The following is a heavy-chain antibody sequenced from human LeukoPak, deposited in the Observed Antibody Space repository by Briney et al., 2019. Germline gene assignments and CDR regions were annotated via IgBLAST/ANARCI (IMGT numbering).Heavy chain of an antibody. CDR2: IIPIFCTA. CDR3: ARRVGYCSGGSCYRLFYYYGMDV. D-gene: IGHD2-15*01. J-gene: IGHJ6*02. V-gene: IGHV1-69*13. CDR1: GGTFISYA. Sequence: GASVKVSCKASGGTFISYAISWVRQAPGQGLEWMGGIIPIFCTANYAQKFQGRVTITADESTSTAYTELSSLRSEDTAVYYCARRVGYCSGGSCYRLFYYYGMDVWGQGITVTVSS.